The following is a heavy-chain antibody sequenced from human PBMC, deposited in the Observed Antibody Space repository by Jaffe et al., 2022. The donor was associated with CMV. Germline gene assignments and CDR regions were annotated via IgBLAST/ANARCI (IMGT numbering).Heavy chain of an antibody. J-gene: IGHJ2*01. CDR2: ISSSSSYI. CDR3: ARDLGSSGSRYFDL. V-gene: IGHV3-21*01. Sequence: EVQLVESGGGLVKPGGSLRLSCAASGFTFSSYSMNWVRQAPGKGLEWVSSISSSSSYIYYADSVKGRFTISRDNAKNSLYLQMNSLRAEDTAVYYCARDLGSSGSRYFDLWGRGTLVTVSS. CDR1: GFTFSSYS. D-gene: IGHD3-22*01.